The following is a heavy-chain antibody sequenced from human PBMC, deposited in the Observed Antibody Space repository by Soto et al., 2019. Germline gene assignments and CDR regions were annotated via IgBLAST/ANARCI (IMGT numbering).Heavy chain of an antibody. CDR2: IYSDGST. CDR1: GFTVSRNY. D-gene: IGHD3-10*02. CDR3: AREASRGFFAMFAFDI. J-gene: IGHJ3*02. V-gene: IGHV3-66*01. Sequence: EVQLVESGGGLVQPGGSLRLSCAASGFTVSRNYMSWVRQAPGKGLEWVSVIYSDGSTYYADSVKGRFTISRDNSKNTLYRQMISLTAEDTAVYFCAREASRGFFAMFAFDIWGQGTMVTVSS.